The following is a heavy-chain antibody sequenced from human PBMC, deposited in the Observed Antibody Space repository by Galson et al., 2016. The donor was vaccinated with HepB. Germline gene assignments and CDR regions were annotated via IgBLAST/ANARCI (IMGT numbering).Heavy chain of an antibody. CDR1: GSSFAQYW. J-gene: IGHJ4*02. V-gene: IGHV5-51*01. Sequence: QSGAEVKKPGESLKISCQGSGSSFAQYWIVWVRQMPGKGLEWMGIIYPGDSDTTYSPSFQGQVTISADKSISTAYLQWSSLKASDTAMYYCGRQVGATHDHLGQGTLVTVSS. D-gene: IGHD1-26*01. CDR3: GRQVGATHDH. CDR2: IYPGDSDT.